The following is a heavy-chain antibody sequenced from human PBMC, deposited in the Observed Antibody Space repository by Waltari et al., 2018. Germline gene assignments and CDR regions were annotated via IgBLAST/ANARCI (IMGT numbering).Heavy chain of an antibody. D-gene: IGHD2-8*02. J-gene: IGHJ4*02. CDR1: GYAVNSGFY. V-gene: IGHV4-38-2*01. CDR3: TRQVLGYCTSAACRRLES. Sequence: QVQLHESGPGLVKSSETLSLTCDVSGYAVNSGFYWGWIRQAPGKGLEWVATIYHDGTTFYTPSLKSRLSVSMDTSKNQISLTLKSMTAADTAVYYCTRQVLGYCTSAACRRLESWGQGTLVTVSS. CDR2: IYHDGTT.